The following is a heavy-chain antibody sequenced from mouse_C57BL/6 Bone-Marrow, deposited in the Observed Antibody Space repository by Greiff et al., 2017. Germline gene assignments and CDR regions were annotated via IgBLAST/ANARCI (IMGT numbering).Heavy chain of an antibody. J-gene: IGHJ3*01. D-gene: IGHD2-12*01. CDR3: TRSDSVAWFAY. V-gene: IGHV1-15*01. Sequence: VQLVESGAELVRPGASVTLSCKASGYTFTDYEMHWVKQTPVHGLEWIGAIDPETGGTAYNQKFKGKAILTADKSSSTAYMELRSLTSEASAVYYCTRSDSVAWFAYWGQGTLVTVSA. CDR2: IDPETGGT. CDR1: GYTFTDYE.